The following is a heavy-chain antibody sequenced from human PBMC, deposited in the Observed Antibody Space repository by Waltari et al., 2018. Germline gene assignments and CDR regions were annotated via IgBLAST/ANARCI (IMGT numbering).Heavy chain of an antibody. CDR2: IKQDGSYK. V-gene: IGHV3-7*01. Sequence: EVQLVESGGGLVQPGGSLRLSCAASAFTLSSFWMSWGRQTPGKGLEWVAGIKQDGSYKYYADSVKGRFTISRDNAKNSLYLQMNSLRAEDTAVYYCATSGWYCFDYWGQGTLVTVSS. CDR1: AFTLSSFW. D-gene: IGHD6-19*01. J-gene: IGHJ4*02. CDR3: ATSGWYCFDY.